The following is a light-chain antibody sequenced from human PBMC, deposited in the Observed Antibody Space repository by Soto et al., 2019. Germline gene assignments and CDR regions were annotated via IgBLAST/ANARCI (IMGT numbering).Light chain of an antibody. CDR3: QQLKSYPIT. J-gene: IGKJ3*01. CDR1: QGINNY. V-gene: IGKV1-9*01. CDR2: AAY. Sequence: DIQLTQSPSFLSASVGDRVTITCRASQGINNYLAWYQQKPGKAPNLLIYAAYTLQNGVPSRFSGSGSGTEFTLTITNLQPEDFETYHCQQLKSYPITFGPGTKVD.